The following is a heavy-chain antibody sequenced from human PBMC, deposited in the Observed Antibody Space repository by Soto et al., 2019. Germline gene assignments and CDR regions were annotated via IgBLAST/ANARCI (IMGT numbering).Heavy chain of an antibody. D-gene: IGHD2-21*02. CDR2: IYYSGST. CDR1: EGSISSYY. J-gene: IGHJ6*01. CDR3: ARDEGPYCGGDCYTPRYYYYGMDV. V-gene: IGHV4-59*01. Sequence: PSETLSVTCTFSEGSISSYYWSWIRQPPGRGLDSIGHIYYSGSTNYNPSLKSRVTISVDTSKNQFSLKLSSVTAADTAVYYCARDEGPYCGGDCYTPRYYYYGMDVWGQGTTVTVSS.